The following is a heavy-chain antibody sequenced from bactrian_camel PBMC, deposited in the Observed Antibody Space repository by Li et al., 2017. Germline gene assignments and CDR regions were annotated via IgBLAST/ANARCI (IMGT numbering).Heavy chain of an antibody. J-gene: IGHJ6*01. Sequence: VQLVESGGGSVQAGGSLRLSCIVSGLSSRTYFMGWLRQVPGMEREGVASVDRDGDAYYRPSLKGRFTISEDYAKNTLYLYLQMNSLNPEDTAMYYCAADPPCLAMSGGSWRSIGDFGYWGQGTQVTVSS. D-gene: IGHD6*01. CDR3: AADPPCLAMSGGSWRSIGDFGY. CDR2: VDRDGDA. CDR1: GLSSRTYF. V-gene: IGHV3S31*01.